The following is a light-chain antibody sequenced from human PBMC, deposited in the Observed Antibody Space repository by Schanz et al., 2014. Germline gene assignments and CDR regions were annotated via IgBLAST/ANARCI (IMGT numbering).Light chain of an antibody. CDR3: AAWDDSLNGHWV. CDR1: SSDVGNYNY. J-gene: IGLJ3*02. V-gene: IGLV2-8*01. Sequence: QSALTQPPSASGSPGQSVTISCTGTSSDVGNYNYVSWYQQHPGKAPKLMIYDVSKRPSGVPDRFSGSKSGTSASLAISGLQSEDEADYYCAAWDDSLNGHWVFGGGTKLTVL. CDR2: DVS.